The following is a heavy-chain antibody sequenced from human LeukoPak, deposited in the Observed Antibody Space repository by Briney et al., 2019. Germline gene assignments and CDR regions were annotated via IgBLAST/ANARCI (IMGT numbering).Heavy chain of an antibody. V-gene: IGHV4-38-2*01. Sequence: SETLSLTCAVSGYSISSGYYWGWIRQPPGKGLEWIGSVYHSGSTYYNPSLKSRVTISVDTSKNQFSLKLSSVTAADTAVYYCARRLGYCSSTSCYYYFDYWGQGTLVTVSS. CDR1: GYSISSGYY. CDR3: ARRLGYCSSTSCYYYFDY. CDR2: VYHSGST. J-gene: IGHJ4*02. D-gene: IGHD2-2*01.